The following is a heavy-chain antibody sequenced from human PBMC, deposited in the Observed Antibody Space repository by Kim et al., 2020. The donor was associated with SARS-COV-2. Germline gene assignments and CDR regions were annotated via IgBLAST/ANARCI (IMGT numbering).Heavy chain of an antibody. J-gene: IGHJ4*02. V-gene: IGHV4-30-2*05. D-gene: IGHD3-3*01. CDR3: ARGEHDFWSGYYSY. Sequence: NPSLKSRVTISVDPSQNPFSLKLSSVTAADTAVYYCARGEHDFWSGYYSYWGQGTLVTVSS.